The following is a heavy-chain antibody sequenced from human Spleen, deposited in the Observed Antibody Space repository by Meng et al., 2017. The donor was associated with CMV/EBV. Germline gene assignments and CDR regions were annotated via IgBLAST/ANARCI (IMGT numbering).Heavy chain of an antibody. D-gene: IGHD1-7*01. CDR1: GFTVSNNY. CDR2: IYSGGSP. V-gene: IGHV3-66*02. Sequence: GESLKISCAASGFTVSNNYMTWVRQAPGKGLEWVSFIYSGGSPYYADSVKGRFTISRDISKSTLYLQMNSLRPEDTAVYYCARVRYHWDYGQSTGYGMDVWGQGTTVTVSS. CDR3: ARVRYHWDYGQSTGYGMDV. J-gene: IGHJ6*02.